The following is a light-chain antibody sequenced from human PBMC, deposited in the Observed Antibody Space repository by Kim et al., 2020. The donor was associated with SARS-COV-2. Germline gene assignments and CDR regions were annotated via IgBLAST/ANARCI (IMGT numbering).Light chain of an antibody. Sequence: PGERATLSCRASQSVSSSHLAWYQQKPGQAPRLLIYAASSRATAIPDRFSGSGSGTDFTLTISRLEPEDFAVYYCHQYGSSPPITFGQGTRLEIK. CDR3: HQYGSSPPIT. CDR2: AAS. V-gene: IGKV3-20*01. CDR1: QSVSSSH. J-gene: IGKJ5*01.